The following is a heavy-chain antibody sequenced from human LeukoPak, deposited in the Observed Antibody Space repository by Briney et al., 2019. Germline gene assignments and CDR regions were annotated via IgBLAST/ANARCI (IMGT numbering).Heavy chain of an antibody. CDR1: GGSISSGGYY. J-gene: IGHJ3*02. V-gene: IGHV4-31*03. CDR3: ARGLHTYAFDI. CDR2: IYYSGST. D-gene: IGHD2-21*01. Sequence: SETLSLTCTVSGGSISSGGYYWSWIRQHPGKGMEWIGYIYYSGSTYYNPSLKSRVTISVDTSKNQFSLKLSSVTAADTAVYYSARGLHTYAFDIWGQGTMVTVSS.